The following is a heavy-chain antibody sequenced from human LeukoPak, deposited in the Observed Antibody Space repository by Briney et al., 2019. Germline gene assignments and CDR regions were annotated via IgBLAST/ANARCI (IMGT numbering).Heavy chain of an antibody. CDR1: GFTFSSYS. J-gene: IGHJ4*02. CDR2: ISSSSSYI. D-gene: IGHD3-16*01. Sequence: GGSLRLSCAASGFTFSSYSMNWVRQAPGKGLEWVSSISSSSSYIYYADSVKGRFTISRDNAKNSLYLQMNSLRAEDTAVYYCARDLGDHPSVDFDYWGQGTLVTVSS. V-gene: IGHV3-21*01. CDR3: ARDLGDHPSVDFDY.